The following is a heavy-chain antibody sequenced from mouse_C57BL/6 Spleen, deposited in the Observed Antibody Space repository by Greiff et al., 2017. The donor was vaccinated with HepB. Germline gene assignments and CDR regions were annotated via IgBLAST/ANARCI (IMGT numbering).Heavy chain of an antibody. Sequence: QVQLKESGAELARPGASVKLSCKASGYTFTSYGISWVKQRTGQGLEWIGEIYPRSGNTYYNEKFKGKATLTADKSSSTAYMELRSLTSEDSAVYCCARSSRDSGGAMDYWGQGTSVTVSS. CDR1: GYTFTSYG. J-gene: IGHJ4*01. CDR3: ARSSRDSGGAMDY. D-gene: IGHD3-1*01. CDR2: IYPRSGNT. V-gene: IGHV1-81*01.